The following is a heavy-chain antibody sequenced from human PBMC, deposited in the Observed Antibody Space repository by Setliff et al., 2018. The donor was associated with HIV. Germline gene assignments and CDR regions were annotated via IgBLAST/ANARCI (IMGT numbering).Heavy chain of an antibody. J-gene: IGHJ6*03. CDR1: GGSFSGYY. CDR2: INHSGST. D-gene: IGHD5-12*01. V-gene: IGHV4-34*01. Sequence: SETLSLTCAVYGGSFSGYYWSWIRQPPGKGLEWIGEINHSGSTNYNPSLKSRVTISVDTSKSQFSLKLSSVTAADTAVYYCAREVVAYMDVWGKGTTVTVSS. CDR3: AREVVAYMDV.